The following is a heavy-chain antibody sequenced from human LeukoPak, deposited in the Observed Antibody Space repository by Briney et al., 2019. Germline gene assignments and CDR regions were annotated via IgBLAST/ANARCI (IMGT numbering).Heavy chain of an antibody. CDR3: AKDPSFDSYYYYGMDV. D-gene: IGHD3-9*01. CDR1: GFTFSSYA. V-gene: IGHV3-23*01. J-gene: IGHJ6*02. CDR2: MSGSGGST. Sequence: GGSLRLSCAASGFTFSSYAMSWVRQAPGKGLEWVSAMSGSGGSTFYADSVKGRFTISRDNSKNTLYLQMNSLRAEDTAVYYCAKDPSFDSYYYYGMDVWGQGTTVTVSS.